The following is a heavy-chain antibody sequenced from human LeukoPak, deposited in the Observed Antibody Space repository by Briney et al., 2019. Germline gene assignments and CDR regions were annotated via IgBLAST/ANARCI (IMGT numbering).Heavy chain of an antibody. D-gene: IGHD6-13*01. V-gene: IGHV4-34*01. J-gene: IGHJ5*02. CDR3: ARGHRSSSWYSGNNWFDP. CDR1: GGSFSGYY. Sequence: SETLSLTCAVYGGSFSGYYWSWIRQPPGKGLEWIGDINHSGSTNYNPSLKSRVTISVDTSKNQFSLKLSSVTAADTAVYYCARGHRSSSWYSGNNWFDPWGQGTLVTVSS. CDR2: INHSGST.